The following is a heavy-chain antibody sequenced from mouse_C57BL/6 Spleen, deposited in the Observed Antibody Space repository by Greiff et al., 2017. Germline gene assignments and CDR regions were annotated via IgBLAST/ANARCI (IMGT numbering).Heavy chain of an antibody. CDR2: IDPSDSET. J-gene: IGHJ4*01. Sequence: VQLQQPGAELVRPGSSVKLSCKASGYTFTSYWMHWVKQRPIQGLEWIGNIDPSDSETHYNQKFKDKATLTVDKSSSTDYMQLSSLTSEDSAVYYCARRAYYSNYDYYAMDYWGQGTSVTVSS. V-gene: IGHV1-52*01. D-gene: IGHD2-5*01. CDR3: ARRAYYSNYDYYAMDY. CDR1: GYTFTSYW.